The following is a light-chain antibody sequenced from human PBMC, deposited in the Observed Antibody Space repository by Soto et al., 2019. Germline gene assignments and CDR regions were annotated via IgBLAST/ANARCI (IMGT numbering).Light chain of an antibody. CDR3: QQYNNWPPVT. CDR1: QSVRSN. J-gene: IGKJ1*01. CDR2: GAS. V-gene: IGKV3-15*01. Sequence: EIVMTQSPATLSVSQGERATLSCRASQSVRSNLAWYQQKPGQAPRLLIYGASTRATGIPARFSGSGSGTEFTLTISSLQSEDFAVYYCQQYNNWPPVTFGHGSKVEIK.